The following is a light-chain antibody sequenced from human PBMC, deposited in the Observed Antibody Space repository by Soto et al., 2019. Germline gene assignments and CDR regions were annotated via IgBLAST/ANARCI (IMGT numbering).Light chain of an antibody. Sequence: QSVLTQPASVSGSPGQSITISCTGTSSAVGGYNYVSWYQQHPGKASKLMIYDVSNRPSGVSNRFSGSKSGNTASLTISGLQAEDEADYYCSSYTSSSTLVFGTGTKVTVL. CDR2: DVS. CDR1: SSAVGGYNY. CDR3: SSYTSSSTLV. V-gene: IGLV2-14*01. J-gene: IGLJ1*01.